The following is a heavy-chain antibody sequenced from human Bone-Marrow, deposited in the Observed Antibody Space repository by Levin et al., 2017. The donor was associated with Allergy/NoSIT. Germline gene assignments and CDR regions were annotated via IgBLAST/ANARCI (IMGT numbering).Heavy chain of an antibody. CDR2: ISHSGDT. J-gene: IGHJ4*02. CDR1: GGSINSTFW. CDR3: ARVLPYSNGIDY. Sequence: RASETLSLTCAVSGGSINSTFWWTWVRQPPGKGLEFIGEISHSGDTNYSPSLKSRVTMSLDKSKNQFSLRVTSLTAADTALYFCARVLPYSNGIDYWGQGTLVTVSS. V-gene: IGHV4-4*02. D-gene: IGHD3-10*01.